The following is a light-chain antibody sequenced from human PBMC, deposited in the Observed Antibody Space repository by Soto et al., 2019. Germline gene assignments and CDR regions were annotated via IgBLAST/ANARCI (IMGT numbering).Light chain of an antibody. CDR2: KAS. CDR3: QQFYTYPYT. V-gene: IGKV1-5*03. Sequence: DIQMTQSPSTLSGFVGDRVTITCRASQSISSWLAWYQQKPEKAPKLLIYKASTLESGVPSRFSGSGSGAEFTLTISSLQPDDSATYYCQQFYTYPYTFGQGTKLEI. J-gene: IGKJ2*01. CDR1: QSISSW.